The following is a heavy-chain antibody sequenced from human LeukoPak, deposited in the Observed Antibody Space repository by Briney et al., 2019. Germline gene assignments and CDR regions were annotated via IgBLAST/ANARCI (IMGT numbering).Heavy chain of an antibody. CDR1: DGSFSDYY. J-gene: IGHJ6*03. CDR3: ARPLAHCSSTSCRRRGMDV. CDR2: INHSGST. D-gene: IGHD2-2*01. Sequence: SETLSLTCAVYDGSFSDYYWGWIRQPPGKGLEWIGEINHSGSTNYNPSLKSRVTISVDTSKNQFSLKLSSVTAADTAVYYCARPLAHCSSTSCRRRGMDVWGKGTTVTVSS. V-gene: IGHV4-34*01.